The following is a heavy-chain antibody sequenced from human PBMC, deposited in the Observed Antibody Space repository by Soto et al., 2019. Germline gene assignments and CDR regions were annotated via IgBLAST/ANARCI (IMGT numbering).Heavy chain of an antibody. Sequence: QVQLQQWGAGLLKPSETLSLTCAVYGGFVSSGSYYWSWIRQPPGKGLEWIGEMSHSGGTHFNPSLKSRVTISVDTSKTQFSLKMSSVTAADPALYYCARVERGTATTVVDAFDIWGPGTMVTVSS. J-gene: IGHJ3*02. CDR2: MSHSGGT. V-gene: IGHV4-34*01. CDR1: GGFVSSGSYY. D-gene: IGHD1-1*01. CDR3: ARVERGTATTVVDAFDI.